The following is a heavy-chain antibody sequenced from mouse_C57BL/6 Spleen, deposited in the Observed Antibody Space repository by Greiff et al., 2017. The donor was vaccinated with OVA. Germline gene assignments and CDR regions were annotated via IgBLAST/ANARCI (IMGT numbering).Heavy chain of an antibody. Sequence: QVQLKQPGAELVKPGASVKLSCKASGYTFTSYWMHWVKQRPGQGLEWIGMIHPNSGSTNYNEKFKSKATLTVDKSSSTAYMQLSSLTSEDSAVYYCARWDYGSSDYWGQGTTLTVSS. CDR3: ARWDYGSSDY. CDR2: IHPNSGST. J-gene: IGHJ2*01. CDR1: GYTFTSYW. D-gene: IGHD1-1*01. V-gene: IGHV1-64*01.